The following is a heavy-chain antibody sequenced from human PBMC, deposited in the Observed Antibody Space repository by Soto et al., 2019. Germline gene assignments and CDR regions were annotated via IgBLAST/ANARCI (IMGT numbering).Heavy chain of an antibody. CDR1: GFTFSSYA. V-gene: IGHV3-23*01. CDR2: ISGSGGST. J-gene: IGHJ4*02. D-gene: IGHD1-26*01. Sequence: EVQLLESGGGLVQPGGSLRLSCAASGFTFSSYAMSWVRQAPGKGLEWVSAISGSGGSTYYADSVKGRFTISRDNSKNTLYLQMNSLRAEDTAVYYCALNLRGARLIHDYWGQGTMVTVSS. CDR3: ALNLRGARLIHDY.